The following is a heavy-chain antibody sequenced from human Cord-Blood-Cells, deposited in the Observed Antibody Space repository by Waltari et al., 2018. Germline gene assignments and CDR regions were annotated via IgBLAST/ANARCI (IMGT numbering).Heavy chain of an antibody. Sequence: QVQLQQWGAGLLKPSETLSLTCAVYGGSFSGYYWSWIRQPPGKGLEWIGEINHSGSTNYNPSLKSRVTISVDTSKNQFSLKLSSVTAADTAVYYCARYVVGGSYYYFDYWGQGTLVTVSS. CDR3: ARYVVGGSYYYFDY. CDR1: GGSFSGYY. V-gene: IGHV4-34*01. CDR2: INHSGST. D-gene: IGHD1-26*01. J-gene: IGHJ4*02.